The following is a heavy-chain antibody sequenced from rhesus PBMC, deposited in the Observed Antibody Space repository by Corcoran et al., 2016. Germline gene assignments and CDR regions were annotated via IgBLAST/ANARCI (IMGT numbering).Heavy chain of an antibody. J-gene: IGHJ4*01. D-gene: IGHD5-24*01. CDR3: ATEWADTAGTVLYY. V-gene: IGHV1-111*02. Sequence: EVQLVQSGAEVKKPGASVKISCKASGYTFTDYYLHWVRQVPGKGLEWRGRVDPEDGEAIHAQKFQDRVTITAETSTDTAYMELSSLRFEDTAVYYCATEWADTAGTVLYYWGQGVLVTVSS. CDR1: GYTFTDYY. CDR2: VDPEDGEA.